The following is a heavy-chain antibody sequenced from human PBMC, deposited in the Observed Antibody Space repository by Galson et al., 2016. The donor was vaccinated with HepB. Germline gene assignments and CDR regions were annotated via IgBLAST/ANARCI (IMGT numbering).Heavy chain of an antibody. Sequence: SVKVSCKASGYTFTNNGISWVRQAPGQGPEWMGWISAYNGNKKYAEKFQGRVTMTTDTSTLYLQMNNLRVEDTAVYYCARDGERYCRGTNCQSRFYHFDYWGQGTLVTVSS. J-gene: IGHJ4*02. CDR3: ARDGERYCRGTNCQSRFYHFDY. CDR1: GYTFTNNG. V-gene: IGHV1-18*04. CDR2: ISAYNGNK. D-gene: IGHD2-15*01.